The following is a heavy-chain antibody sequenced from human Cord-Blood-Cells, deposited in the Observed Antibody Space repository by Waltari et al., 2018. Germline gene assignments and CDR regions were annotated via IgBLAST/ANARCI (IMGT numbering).Heavy chain of an antibody. V-gene: IGHV3-23*01. J-gene: IGHJ4*02. CDR1: GFTFSSYA. Sequence: EVQLLESGGGLVQPGGSLRLSCAASGFTFSSYAMSWVRQAPGKGLEWVSAIRGSGGSTYYADSVKGRFTVSRDNSKNPLYLQMNSLRAEDTAVYYCAKSHRRITIFGVVTDDFDYWGQGTLVTVSS. D-gene: IGHD3-3*01. CDR2: IRGSGGST. CDR3: AKSHRRITIFGVVTDDFDY.